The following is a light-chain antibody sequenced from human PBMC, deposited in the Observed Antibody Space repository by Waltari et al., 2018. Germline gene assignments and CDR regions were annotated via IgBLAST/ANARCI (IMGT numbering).Light chain of an antibody. V-gene: IGLV1-40*01. J-gene: IGLJ3*02. CDR1: SSNLGAGYD. CDR3: QSYDSSLTAWV. CDR2: VNT. Sequence: QSVLTQPPSVSGAPGQRVTISCTGSSSNLGAGYDVPWYQPLPETAPKLLIYVNTNRPPGVPDRISASKSGTSASLAITGLQAEDEADYYCQSYDSSLTAWVFGGGTKLTVL.